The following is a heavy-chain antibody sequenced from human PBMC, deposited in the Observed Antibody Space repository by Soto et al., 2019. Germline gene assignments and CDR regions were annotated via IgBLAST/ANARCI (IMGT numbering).Heavy chain of an antibody. V-gene: IGHV3-23*01. J-gene: IGHJ4*02. CDR3: AKDRHPDGIWTFDS. CDR2: INAPGSPT. D-gene: IGHD3-9*01. CDR1: GFTFCTYT. Sequence: GGSLRLSCAASGFTFCTYTISWVRPAPGKGLEWVSGINAPGSPTYYAASVKGRFTVSRDNSKKMLFLQMNSLRDEDTAVYYCAKDRHPDGIWTFDSWGPGTLVTVS.